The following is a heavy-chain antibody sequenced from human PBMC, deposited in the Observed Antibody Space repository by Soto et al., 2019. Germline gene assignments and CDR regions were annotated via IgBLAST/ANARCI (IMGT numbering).Heavy chain of an antibody. Sequence: QVQLQESGPGLVKPSDTLSLTCTVPSGSIRTSYWTWIRQFPGKRLEWIAHIHNSGNTNSNPSLKSRVTISMDTSKNQISLRLTSVTAADTAMYYCARLQYTVVTPIDMWGQGTMVTVSS. CDR1: SGSIRTSY. CDR2: IHNSGNT. J-gene: IGHJ3*02. D-gene: IGHD2-21*02. V-gene: IGHV4-59*01. CDR3: ARLQYTVVTPIDM.